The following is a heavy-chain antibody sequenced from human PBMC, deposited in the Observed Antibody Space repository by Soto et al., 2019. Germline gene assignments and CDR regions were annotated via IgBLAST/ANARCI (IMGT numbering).Heavy chain of an antibody. Sequence: PSEILSLTCSVSGGSISSGDYYWNWIRQPPGKGLEWIGYIYSSGSTHYNPSLQNRVTISIDTSKNQVSLKVNSVTAADTAVYYCARDHPHSYGVYYFDYWGQGTPVTVSS. D-gene: IGHD5-18*01. J-gene: IGHJ4*02. V-gene: IGHV4-61*08. CDR3: ARDHPHSYGVYYFDY. CDR1: GGSISSGDYY. CDR2: IYSSGST.